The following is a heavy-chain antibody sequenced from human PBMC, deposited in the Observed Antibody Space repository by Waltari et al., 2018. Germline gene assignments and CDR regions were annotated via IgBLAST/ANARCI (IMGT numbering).Heavy chain of an antibody. CDR1: GFTFSRSW. J-gene: IGHJ4*02. CDR2: IKTDGSET. CDR3: AIGGVETSWYWRY. D-gene: IGHD6-13*01. Sequence: EVQVVESGGGLVQPGGSLRLSWSASGFTFSRSWMTWVRQAPGKGLEWVANIKTDGSETYYVDSVKGRFTISRDNTKNSLYLQMSSLRAEDTAVYYCAIGGVETSWYWRYWGQGTLVTVS. V-gene: IGHV3-7*01.